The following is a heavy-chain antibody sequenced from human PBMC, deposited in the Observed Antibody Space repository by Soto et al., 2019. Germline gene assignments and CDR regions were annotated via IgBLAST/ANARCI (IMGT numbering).Heavy chain of an antibody. D-gene: IGHD1-26*01. J-gene: IGHJ4*02. CDR1: GFTFSSYA. V-gene: IGHV3-23*01. CDR2: ISGSGGST. CDR3: ASRCSGSYYGY. Sequence: EVQLLESGGGLVQPGGSLRLSCAASGFTFSSYAMSWVRQAPGKGLERVSVISGSGGSTYYADSVKGRFTISRDNSKNTLNLQMNSLRAEDTAVYYWASRCSGSYYGYWGQGTLVPVSS.